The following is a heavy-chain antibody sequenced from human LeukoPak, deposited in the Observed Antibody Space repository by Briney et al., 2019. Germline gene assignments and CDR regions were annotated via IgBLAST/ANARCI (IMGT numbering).Heavy chain of an antibody. CDR2: FDPEDGET. D-gene: IGHD1-1*01. Sequence: ASVKVSCKASGYTFTSYGISWVRQAPGKGLEWMGGFDPEDGETIYAQKFQGRVTMTEDTSTDTAYMELSSLRPEDTAVYYCATALEAGFDYWGQGTLVTVSS. CDR3: ATALEAGFDY. V-gene: IGHV1-24*01. CDR1: GYTFTSYG. J-gene: IGHJ4*02.